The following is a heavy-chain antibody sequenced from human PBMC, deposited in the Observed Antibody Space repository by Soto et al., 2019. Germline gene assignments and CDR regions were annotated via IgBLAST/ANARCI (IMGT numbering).Heavy chain of an antibody. V-gene: IGHV3-53*01. CDR1: GFTVSSNY. J-gene: IGHJ1*01. CDR2: IYSRGST. D-gene: IGHD3-22*01. Sequence: EVQLVESGGGLIQPGGSLRLSCAASGFTVSSNYMSWVRQAPGKGLEWVSVIYSRGSTYYADSVKGRFTISRDNAKNTLYLQMNSLRAEDTAVYYCARDRVESGYPEYFQNWGQGTLVTVSS. CDR3: ARDRVESGYPEYFQN.